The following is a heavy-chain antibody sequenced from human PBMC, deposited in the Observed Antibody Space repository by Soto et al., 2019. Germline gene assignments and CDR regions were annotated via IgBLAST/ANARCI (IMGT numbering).Heavy chain of an antibody. V-gene: IGHV1-69*12. J-gene: IGHJ3*02. CDR3: ARGGAGAAMVTSACDI. D-gene: IGHD5-18*01. CDR1: GGTFSSYA. Sequence: QVQLVQSGAEVKKPGSSVKVSCKASGGTFSSYAISWVRQAPGQGLEWMGGVIPIFGTANYAQKFQGRVTITADESTSTAYVELSSLRSEDTAVYYCARGGAGAAMVTSACDIWGQGTMVTVSS. CDR2: VIPIFGTA.